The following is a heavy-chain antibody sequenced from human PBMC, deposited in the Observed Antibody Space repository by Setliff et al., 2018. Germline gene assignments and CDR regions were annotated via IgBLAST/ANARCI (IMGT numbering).Heavy chain of an antibody. J-gene: IGHJ4*02. CDR3: ARGLVGATYSVYFDY. CDR2: IYPGDSHT. Sequence: LGESLKISRKGSGYSFSNFWIGWVRQMPGKGLEWMGIIYPGDSHTRYSPSFQGQVTMSADKSINTAYLQWSNLKASDTAIYYCARGLVGATYSVYFDYWGQGALVTVSS. CDR1: GYSFSNFW. V-gene: IGHV5-51*01. D-gene: IGHD1-26*01.